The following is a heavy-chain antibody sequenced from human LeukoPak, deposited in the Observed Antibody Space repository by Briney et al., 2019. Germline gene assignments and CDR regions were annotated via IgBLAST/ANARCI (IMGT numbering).Heavy chain of an antibody. CDR2: IWYDGSNK. CDR3: ARDRAAADLDY. Sequence: GRSLRLSCAASGFTFSSYGMHWVRQAPPKGLEWVAVIWYDGSNKFYADSVKGRFTISRDNSKNTLYLQMNSLRAEDTAVYYCARDRAAADLDYWGQGTLVTVSS. D-gene: IGHD6-13*01. J-gene: IGHJ4*02. V-gene: IGHV3-33*01. CDR1: GFTFSSYG.